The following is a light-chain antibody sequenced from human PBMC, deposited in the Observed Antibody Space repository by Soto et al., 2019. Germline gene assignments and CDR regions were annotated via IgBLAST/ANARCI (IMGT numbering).Light chain of an antibody. Sequence: DIQMTQSPSTLSASVGDRVTITCRASQSISSWLAWYQQKPGKAPKLLIQKSSSLESGVTSRFSGSGSGTSFTLTISSLQPDDFATYYFKQYSIFSLTFGGGTKVEIK. J-gene: IGKJ4*01. V-gene: IGKV1-5*03. CDR1: QSISSW. CDR2: KSS. CDR3: KQYSIFSLT.